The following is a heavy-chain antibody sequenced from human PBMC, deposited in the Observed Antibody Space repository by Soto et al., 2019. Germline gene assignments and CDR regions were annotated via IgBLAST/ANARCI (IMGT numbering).Heavy chain of an antibody. D-gene: IGHD4-17*01. CDR2: IYYSGST. V-gene: IGHV4-31*03. CDR1: GGSISSGGYY. J-gene: IGHJ3*02. CDR3: ATEMAYGDEMAGDAFDI. Sequence: QVQLQESGPGLVKPSQTLSLTCTVSGGSISSGGYYWSWMRQHPGKGLEWIGYIYYSGSTYYNPSLKSRVTISVDTSKNQFSLKLSSVTAADTAVYYCATEMAYGDEMAGDAFDIWGQGTMVTVSS.